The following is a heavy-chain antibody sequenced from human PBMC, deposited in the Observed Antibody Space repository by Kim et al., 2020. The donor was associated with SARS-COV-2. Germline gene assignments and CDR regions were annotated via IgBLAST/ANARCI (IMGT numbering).Heavy chain of an antibody. J-gene: IGHJ4*02. Sequence: GGSLRLSCVASGFSFSSYWMHWVRQAPGKGLVWVSSVKSDGSSTSYVDSVKGRFTISRDNARNTLYLQMNSLRGDDTAVYYCASLATGYVWDKFDYWGQGAPVTVSS. CDR3: ASLATGYVWDKFDY. V-gene: IGHV3-74*01. CDR2: VKSDGSST. CDR1: GFSFSSYW. D-gene: IGHD3-16*01.